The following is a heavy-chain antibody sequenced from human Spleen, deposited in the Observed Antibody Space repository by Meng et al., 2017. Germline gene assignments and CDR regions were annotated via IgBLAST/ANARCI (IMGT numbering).Heavy chain of an antibody. V-gene: IGHV3-23*01. CDR1: GFTFSDFD. D-gene: IGHD3-10*01. CDR3: AKYSYGLGDYLDY. CDR2: ISGSGTRT. J-gene: IGHJ4*02. Sequence: GGSLRLSCAASGFTFSDFDMIWVRQAPGKGLEWVSTISGSGTRTYYGDSVKGRFTISRDNSKNTLYLQMNSLRAEDTALYYCAKYSYGLGDYLDYWGQGALVTVSS.